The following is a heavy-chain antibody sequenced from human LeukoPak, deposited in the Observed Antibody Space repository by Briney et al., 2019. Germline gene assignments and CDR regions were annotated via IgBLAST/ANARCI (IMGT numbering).Heavy chain of an antibody. CDR3: ARDGSLPPIVGATSGDY. J-gene: IGHJ4*02. V-gene: IGHV1-2*02. CDR1: GYTFTGYY. Sequence: ASVKVSCKASGYTFTGYYMHWVRQAPGQGLEWMGWINPNSGGTNYAQKLQGRVTMTRDTSISTAYMELSRLRSDDTAVYYCARDGSLPPIVGATSGDYWGQGTLVTVSS. D-gene: IGHD1-26*01. CDR2: INPNSGGT.